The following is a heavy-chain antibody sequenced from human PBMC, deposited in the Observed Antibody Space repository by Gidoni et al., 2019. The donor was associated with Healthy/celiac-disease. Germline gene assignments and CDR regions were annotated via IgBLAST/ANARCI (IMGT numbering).Heavy chain of an antibody. V-gene: IGHV1-18*01. CDR1: EYTFTSYG. D-gene: IGHD3-10*01. CDR3: ARVFEFGELFPFDY. J-gene: IGHJ4*02. CDR2: ISVYNGNT. Sequence: QVQLVQSGAEVQKPAASVQFSCEASEYTFTSYGTGWVRQASGEGLEWMGWISVYNGNTNYAQKRQGRVTMTSDTSTSTAYMELRILRSDDTAVYYCARVFEFGELFPFDYWGQGTLVTVSS.